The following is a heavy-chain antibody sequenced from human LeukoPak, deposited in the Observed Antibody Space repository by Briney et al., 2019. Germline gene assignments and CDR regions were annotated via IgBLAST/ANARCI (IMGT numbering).Heavy chain of an antibody. CDR1: GFTFSNYW. CDR2: IKHDGSEE. Sequence: PGGSLRLSCAASGFTFSNYWMNWVRQAPGKGLEWVANIKHDGSEEYYVDSVKGRITVSRDNAKNSLYLQMNSLRADDTAVYYCARRTAAALYFDYWGQGTLVTVSS. D-gene: IGHD6-25*01. V-gene: IGHV3-7*05. J-gene: IGHJ4*02. CDR3: ARRTAAALYFDY.